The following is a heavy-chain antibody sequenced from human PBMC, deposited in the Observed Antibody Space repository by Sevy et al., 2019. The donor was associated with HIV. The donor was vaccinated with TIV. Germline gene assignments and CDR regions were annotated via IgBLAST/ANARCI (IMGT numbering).Heavy chain of an antibody. CDR1: GFTFRSYS. CDR2: IGISSRNI. V-gene: IGHV3-21*01. D-gene: IGHD3-16*01. CDR3: ARAPEENHDYVTSSFDY. J-gene: IGHJ4*02. Sequence: GGSLRLSCAASGFTFRSYSMNWVRQAPGMGLEWVSSIGISSRNIYYADSMKGRFTISRDNAKNSLYLQMNSRRAEDTAVYYGARAPEENHDYVTSSFDYWGQGTLVTVSS.